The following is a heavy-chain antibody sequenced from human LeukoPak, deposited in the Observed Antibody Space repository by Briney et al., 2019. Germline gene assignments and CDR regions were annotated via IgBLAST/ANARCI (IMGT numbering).Heavy chain of an antibody. CDR2: IYTSGST. V-gene: IGHV4-4*07. CDR1: GGSISSYY. J-gene: IGHJ6*03. CDR3: ASSAAGYYYYYMDV. Sequence: SETLSLTCTVSGGSISSYYWSWVRQPAGKGLEWIGRIYTSGSTNYNPSLKSRVTISVDKSKNQFSLKLSSVTAADTAVYYCASSAAGYYYYYMDVWGKGTTVTVSS. D-gene: IGHD6-13*01.